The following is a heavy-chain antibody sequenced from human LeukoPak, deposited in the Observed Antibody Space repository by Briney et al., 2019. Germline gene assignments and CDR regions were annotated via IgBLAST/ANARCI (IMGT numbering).Heavy chain of an antibody. CDR2: INPNSGGT. V-gene: IGHV1-2*06. CDR3: ARVVDTAMVVGMDV. Sequence: ASVKVSCKASGYTFTGYYMHWVRQAPGQGLEWMGRINPNSGGTNYAQKFQGRVTMTRGTSISTAYMELSRLRSDDTAVYYCARVVDTAMVVGMDVWGQGTTVTVSS. D-gene: IGHD5-18*01. J-gene: IGHJ6*02. CDR1: GYTFTGYY.